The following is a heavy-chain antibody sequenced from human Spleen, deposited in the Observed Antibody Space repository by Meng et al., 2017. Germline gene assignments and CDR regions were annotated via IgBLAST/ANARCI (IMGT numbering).Heavy chain of an antibody. V-gene: IGHV4-4*07. D-gene: IGHD5-12*01. J-gene: IGHJ5*01. CDR3: ASISDYDAGALSS. CDR2: SYSSGST. CDR1: GGSY. Sequence: GSLRLSCTVSGGSYWSWIRQPAGKGPERIGRSYSSGSTNYNPSLKSRVTMSVDTSKNQLTLRLSSVTAADTAVYYCASISDYDAGALSSWGHG.